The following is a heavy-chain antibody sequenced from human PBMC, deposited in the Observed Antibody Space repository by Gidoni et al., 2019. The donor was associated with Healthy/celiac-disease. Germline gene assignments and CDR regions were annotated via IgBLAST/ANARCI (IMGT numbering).Heavy chain of an antibody. Sequence: QVQLVESGGGVVRPGRSLRLSCAASGFTFSSYGMHWVRQAPGKGLDWMAVISYDGSNKYYADSVKGRFTISRDNSKNTLYLQMNSLRAEDTAVYYCAMGGVSPYYFDYWGQGTLVTVSS. CDR3: AMGGVSPYYFDY. CDR1: GFTFSSYG. V-gene: IGHV3-30*03. J-gene: IGHJ4*02. D-gene: IGHD1-26*01. CDR2: ISYDGSNK.